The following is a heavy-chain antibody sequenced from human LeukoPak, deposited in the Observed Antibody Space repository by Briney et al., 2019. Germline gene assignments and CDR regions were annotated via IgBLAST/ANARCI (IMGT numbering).Heavy chain of an antibody. CDR1: GFSFSGFA. D-gene: IGHD1-26*01. V-gene: IGHV3-23*01. Sequence: GGSLRLSCAASGFSFSGFAMSWVRLTPGEGLGWVSGIGGSGDNTLYADSVKGRLTISRDNSKTTRYLEMNSLRAEDTAIYCCAKMKAHPLPKYYMDVWGQGNTFTVSS. J-gene: IGHJ6*01. CDR2: IGGSGDNT. CDR3: AKMKAHPLPKYYMDV.